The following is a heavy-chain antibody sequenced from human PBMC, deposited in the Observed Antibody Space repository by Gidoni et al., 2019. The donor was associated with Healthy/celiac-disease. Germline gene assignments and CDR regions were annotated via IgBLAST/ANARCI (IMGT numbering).Heavy chain of an antibody. J-gene: IGHJ5*02. V-gene: IGHV7-4-1*02. CDR3: ARVYPLDWFDP. CDR1: GYTFTSYA. Sequence: HVQLVQSGSELKNPGASVTVSCTPSGYTFTSYAMNWVRQAHGQGIEWMGWINTNTGNPTYDQGFTGRFVFSLDNSVSTAYLQSSSRKAEDTAVYYCARVYPLDWFDPWGQGTLVTVSS. CDR2: INTNTGNP.